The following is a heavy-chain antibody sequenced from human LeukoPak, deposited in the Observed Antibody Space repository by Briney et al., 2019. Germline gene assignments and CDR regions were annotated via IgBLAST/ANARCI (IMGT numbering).Heavy chain of an antibody. CDR3: ARGFQLPHPLEDWLDP. Sequence: ASVKVSCKASGYTFTSYGISWVRQAPGQGLEWMGWINPNSGGTNYAQKFQGRVTMTRDTSISTAYMELSRLRSDDTAIYYCARGFQLPHPLEDWLDPWGQGTQVTVSS. CDR2: INPNSGGT. CDR1: GYTFTSYG. D-gene: IGHD2-2*01. V-gene: IGHV1-2*02. J-gene: IGHJ5*02.